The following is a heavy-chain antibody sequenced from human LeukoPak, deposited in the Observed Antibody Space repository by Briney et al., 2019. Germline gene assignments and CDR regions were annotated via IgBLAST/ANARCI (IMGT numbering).Heavy chain of an antibody. CDR3: ARHPSLSYCSGGSCWFDP. Sequence: SETLSLTCTVSGGSISSTTYYWGWIRQPPGKGLEWIGSVDYSGSTYYNLSLKSRVTISVDTSNNQFSLKLSSVTAADTAVYYCARHPSLSYCSGGSCWFDPWGYGTLFTVSS. D-gene: IGHD2-15*01. J-gene: IGHJ5*02. CDR2: VDYSGST. V-gene: IGHV4-39*01. CDR1: GGSISSTTYY.